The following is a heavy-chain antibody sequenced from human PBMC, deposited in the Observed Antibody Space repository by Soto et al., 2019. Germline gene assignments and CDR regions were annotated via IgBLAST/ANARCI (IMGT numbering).Heavy chain of an antibody. V-gene: IGHV3-23*01. CDR2: ISGSGGST. CDR3: ASPPGGRVRGYYYYGMDV. D-gene: IGHD3-10*01. J-gene: IGHJ6*02. CDR1: GFTFSSYA. Sequence: VQLLESGGGLVQPGGSLRLSCAASGFTFSSYAMSWVRQAPGKGLEWVSAISGSGGSTYYADSVKGRFTISRDNSKNTLYLQMNSLRAEDTAVYYCASPPGGRVRGYYYYGMDVWGQGTTVTVSS.